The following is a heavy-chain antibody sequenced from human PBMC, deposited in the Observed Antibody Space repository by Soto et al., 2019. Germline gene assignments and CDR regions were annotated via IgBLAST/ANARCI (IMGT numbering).Heavy chain of an antibody. CDR2: ILDSGST. J-gene: IGHJ2*01. CDR1: GGSISGGVHS. CDR3: AREIMPLTNDWYFDL. V-gene: IGHV4-30-4*01. D-gene: IGHD2-8*01. Sequence: QVQLQESGPGLVKPSETLSLTCTVSGGSISGGVHSWSWIRQPPGKGLEWIGHILDSGSTYYNPSLESRLTISVDTSTNQFSLRLSSVTAADTAVYSCAREIMPLTNDWYFDLWGRGTLVTVSS.